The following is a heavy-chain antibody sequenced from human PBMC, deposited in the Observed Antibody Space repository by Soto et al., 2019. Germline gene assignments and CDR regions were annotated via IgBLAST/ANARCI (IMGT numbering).Heavy chain of an antibody. V-gene: IGHV4-30-2*01. J-gene: IGHJ4*02. D-gene: IGHD6-19*01. CDR2: IYHSGRT. Sequence: SETLSLTCAVSGGSISSGGYSWSWIRQPPGKGLEWIGYIYHSGRTYYNPSLKSRVTISVDRAKNQFSVKLSSVTDADTAVYYCARASSRSAKILYYFDYWGQGTLVTVSS. CDR3: ARASSRSAKILYYFDY. CDR1: GGSISSGGYS.